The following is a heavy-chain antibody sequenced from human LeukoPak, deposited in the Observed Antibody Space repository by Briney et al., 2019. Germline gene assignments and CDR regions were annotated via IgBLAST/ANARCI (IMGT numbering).Heavy chain of an antibody. V-gene: IGHV4-59*08. J-gene: IGHJ4*02. Sequence: SETLSLTCTVSGGSISSYYWSWLRQPPGKGLEWIGYIYYSGSTNYSPSLTSRVTISVDTSKNQFSLNLRSVTAADTAVYYCARHGSGSRYFDYWGQGTLVTISS. D-gene: IGHD1-26*01. CDR2: IYYSGST. CDR3: ARHGSGSRYFDY. CDR1: GGSISSYY.